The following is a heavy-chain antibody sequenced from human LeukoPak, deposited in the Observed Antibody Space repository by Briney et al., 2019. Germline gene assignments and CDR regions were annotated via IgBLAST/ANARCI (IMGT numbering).Heavy chain of an antibody. V-gene: IGHV6-1*01. J-gene: IGHJ4*02. CDR3: AGVGVARGWSPFDY. D-gene: IGHD6-19*01. CDR1: GDSVSSNSVA. CDR2: TYYRSKWYN. Sequence: SQTLSLTCAISGDSVSSNSVAWNWIRQSPSRGLEWLGRTYYRSKWYNDYAVSVKSRITINPDTSKNQFSLQLNSVTPEDTAVYYCAGVGVARGWSPFDYWGQGTLVTVSS.